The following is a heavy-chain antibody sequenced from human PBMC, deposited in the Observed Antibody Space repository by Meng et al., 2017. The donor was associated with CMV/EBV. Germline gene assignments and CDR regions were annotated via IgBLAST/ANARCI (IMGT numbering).Heavy chain of an antibody. J-gene: IGHJ1*01. CDR2: IRQDGSEA. CDR3: VRESSTFSWSEHLQH. Sequence: GGSLRLSCAASGFSFSRYWMTWVRQAPGKGLEWVANIRQDGSEAYYVDSVKGRFTIFRDNTKNSLSLQMDSLSAEDTAIYYCVRESSTFSWSEHLQHWGQGTLVTAPQ. V-gene: IGHV3-7*01. D-gene: IGHD2-2*01. CDR1: GFSFSRYW.